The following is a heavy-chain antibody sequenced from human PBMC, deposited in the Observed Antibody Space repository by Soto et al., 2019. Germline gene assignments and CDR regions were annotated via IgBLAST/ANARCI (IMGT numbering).Heavy chain of an antibody. CDR2: ISYDGSNK. CDR3: AKDERDDTSRFLFDY. CDR1: GFTFSSYG. D-gene: IGHD3-22*01. Sequence: QVQLVESGGGVVQPGRSLRLSCAASGFTFSSYGMHWVRQAPGKGLEWVAVISYDGSNKYYADSVKGRFTISRDNSKNTLYLQMNSLRAEDTAVYYCAKDERDDTSRFLFDYWGQGTVVTVSS. J-gene: IGHJ4*02. V-gene: IGHV3-30*18.